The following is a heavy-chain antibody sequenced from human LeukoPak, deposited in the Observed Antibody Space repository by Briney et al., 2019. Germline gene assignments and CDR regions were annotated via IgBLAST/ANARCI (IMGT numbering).Heavy chain of an antibody. CDR3: ARGGYSSGQVDY. Sequence: SETLSLTCTVSGGSISSYYWSWIRQPPGKGLEWIGYIYYSGSTNYNPSLKSRVTISVDTSKNQFSLKLSSVTAADTAVYYCARGGYSSGQVDYWGQGTLATVSS. CDR2: IYYSGST. CDR1: GGSISSYY. V-gene: IGHV4-59*01. J-gene: IGHJ4*02. D-gene: IGHD6-19*01.